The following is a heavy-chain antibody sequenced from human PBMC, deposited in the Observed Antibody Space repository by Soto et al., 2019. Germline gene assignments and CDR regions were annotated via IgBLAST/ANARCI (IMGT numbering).Heavy chain of an antibody. J-gene: IGHJ5*02. Sequence: GESLKISCKGSGYRFTSYWIGSVRQIPGKGLEWMGVIYPGDSDTRYCPSFQGQVTISADKSLSTAYLQWSSLKASDTAMYYCARTDTAANWFDPGGQGTLVTVSS. V-gene: IGHV5-51*01. CDR1: GYRFTSYW. CDR2: IYPGDSDT. D-gene: IGHD5-18*01. CDR3: ARTDTAANWFDP.